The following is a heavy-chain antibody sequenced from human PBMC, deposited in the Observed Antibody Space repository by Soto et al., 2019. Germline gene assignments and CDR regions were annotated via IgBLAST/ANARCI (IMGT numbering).Heavy chain of an antibody. CDR1: GGSISGAGDY. CDR3: ARAWTATAGWANWFDR. Sequence: QVQLQESGPGLVEHSQTLYLTCTVSGGSISGAGDYWSWIRQYSGRGLEWIGYIHYSGSTYYNPSLKSRVIISVDTSKTQFFLNLSSVTAADTAVYYCARAWTATAGWANWFDRWGQGTLVTVSS. CDR2: IHYSGST. J-gene: IGHJ5*02. V-gene: IGHV4-31*03. D-gene: IGHD6-13*01.